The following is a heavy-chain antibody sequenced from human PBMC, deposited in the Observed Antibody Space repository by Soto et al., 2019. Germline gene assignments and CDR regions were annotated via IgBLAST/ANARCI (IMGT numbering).Heavy chain of an antibody. CDR3: ARVGHGYCSGGSCYLRNAFDI. CDR2: ISAYNGNT. CDR1: GYTFTSYG. Sequence: ASVKVSCKASGYTFTSYGISWVRQAPGQGLEWMGWISAYNGNTNYAQKLQGRVTMTTDTSTSTAYMELRSLRSDDTAVYYCARVGHGYCSGGSCYLRNAFDIWGQGTMVTVSS. D-gene: IGHD2-15*01. V-gene: IGHV1-18*01. J-gene: IGHJ3*02.